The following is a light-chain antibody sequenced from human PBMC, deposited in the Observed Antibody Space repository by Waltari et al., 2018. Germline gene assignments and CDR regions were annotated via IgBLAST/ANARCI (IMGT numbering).Light chain of an antibody. J-gene: IGLJ1*01. V-gene: IGLV3-19*01. CDR1: SLATYY. CDR3: SSRDSSGNLFV. CDR2: GKN. Sequence: SSELTQDPAVSVALGQTVRITCQGDSLATYYASWYQQKPGQAPVLVVYGKNYRPSGIPDRFSGSSSGNTASLTITGAQAEDEADYHCSSRDSSGNLFVFGTGTKVTVL.